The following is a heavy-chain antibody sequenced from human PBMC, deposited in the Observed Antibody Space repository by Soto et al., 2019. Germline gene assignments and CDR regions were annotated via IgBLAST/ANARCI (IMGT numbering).Heavy chain of an antibody. CDR3: ARDQSDYGSGSGDYYCYGMDV. CDR2: IYYSGST. CDR1: GGSVSSGSYY. D-gene: IGHD3-10*01. Sequence: QVQLQESGPGLVKPSETLSLTCTVSGGSVSSGSYYWSWIRQPPGKGLEWIGYIYYSGSTNYNPSLTSRVPISVDTSKSQFSLRRRSVTASDTAVYYCARDQSDYGSGSGDYYCYGMDVWGQGATVPVSS. V-gene: IGHV4-61*01. J-gene: IGHJ6*02.